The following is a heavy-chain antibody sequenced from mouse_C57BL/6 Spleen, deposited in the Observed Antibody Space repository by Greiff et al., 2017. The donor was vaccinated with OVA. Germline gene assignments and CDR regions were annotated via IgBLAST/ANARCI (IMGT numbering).Heavy chain of an antibody. D-gene: IGHD1-1*01. V-gene: IGHV2-5*01. Sequence: QVHVKQSGPGLVQPSQSLSITCTVSGFSLTSYGVHWVRQSPGKGLEWLGVIWRGGSTDYNAAFMSRLSITKDNSKSQVFFKMNSLQADDTAIYYCAKGTRGSSYEYFDYWGQGTTLTVSS. CDR1: GFSLTSYG. CDR2: IWRGGST. J-gene: IGHJ2*01. CDR3: AKGTRGSSYEYFDY.